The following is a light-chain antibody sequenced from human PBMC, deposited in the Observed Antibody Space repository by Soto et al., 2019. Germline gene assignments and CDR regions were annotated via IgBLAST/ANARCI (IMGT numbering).Light chain of an antibody. CDR1: SSDVGGYNY. CDR3: SSYTSSSTPWV. J-gene: IGLJ3*02. CDR2: EVS. Sequence: QSVLTQPASVSGSPGQSITISCTGTSSDVGGYNYVSWYQLHPGKAPKLMIYEVSNRPSGVSNRFSGSKSGSTASLTISGLQADDEADYYCSSYTSSSTPWVFGGGTQLTVL. V-gene: IGLV2-14*01.